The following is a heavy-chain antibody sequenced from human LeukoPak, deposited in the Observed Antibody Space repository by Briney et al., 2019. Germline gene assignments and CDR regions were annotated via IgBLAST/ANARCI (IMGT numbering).Heavy chain of an antibody. D-gene: IGHD4-23*01. J-gene: IGHJ2*01. CDR3: AGGLGGGNSVYFDL. CDR1: DGSFSAYY. Sequence: SETLSLTCAVYDGSFSAYYWSWIRQPPGKGLEWIGEINHSGSANYNPSLQSRVTISVDTSKNQFSLKLSSVTAADTALYYCAGGLGGGNSVYFDLWGRGTLVIVSS. V-gene: IGHV4-34*01. CDR2: INHSGSA.